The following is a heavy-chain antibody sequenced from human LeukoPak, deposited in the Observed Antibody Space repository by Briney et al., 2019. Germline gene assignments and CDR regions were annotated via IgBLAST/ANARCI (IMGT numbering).Heavy chain of an antibody. CDR2: ISGSGGST. J-gene: IGHJ3*02. D-gene: IGHD3-22*01. V-gene: IGHV3-23*01. CDR3: AKISLRRDYYDSSGYGFDI. Sequence: PGGSLRLSCAASGFTFSSYAMSWVRQAPGKGPEWVSAISGSGGSTYYADSVKGRFTISRDNSKNTLYLQMNSLRAEDTAVYYCAKISLRRDYYDSSGYGFDIWGQGTMVTVSS. CDR1: GFTFSSYA.